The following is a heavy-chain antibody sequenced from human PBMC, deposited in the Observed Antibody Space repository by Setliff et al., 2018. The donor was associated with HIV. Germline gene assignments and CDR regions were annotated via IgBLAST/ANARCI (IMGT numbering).Heavy chain of an antibody. Sequence: SETLSLTCAVSRGSFSGYYWSWIRQPPGKGLEWIGEINQSGGINYNPSLKIRFTISIDTCKNQFSMKLYSVNAAETAVYYCATASGYDLFMGAFDKWGQGTMVTVSS. D-gene: IGHD5-12*01. J-gene: IGHJ3*02. V-gene: IGHV4-34*01. CDR1: RGSFSGYY. CDR2: INQSGGI. CDR3: ATASGYDLFMGAFDK.